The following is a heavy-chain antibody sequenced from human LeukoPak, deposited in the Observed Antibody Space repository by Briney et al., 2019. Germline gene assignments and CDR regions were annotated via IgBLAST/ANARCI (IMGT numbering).Heavy chain of an antibody. CDR1: GGSFSGYY. D-gene: IGHD3-9*01. CDR2: INHSGST. V-gene: IGHV4-34*01. Sequence: SETLSLTCAVYGGSFSGYYWSWIRQPPGKGLEWIGEINHSGSTNYNPSLKSRVTISVDTSKNQFSLKLSSVTAADTAVYYCARGLMTAYAYYFDYWGQGTLVTVSS. J-gene: IGHJ4*02. CDR3: ARGLMTAYAYYFDY.